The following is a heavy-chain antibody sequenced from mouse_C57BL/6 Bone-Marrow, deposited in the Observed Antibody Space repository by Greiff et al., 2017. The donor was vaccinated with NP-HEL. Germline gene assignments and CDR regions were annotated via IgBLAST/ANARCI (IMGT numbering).Heavy chain of an antibody. D-gene: IGHD1-1*01. CDR1: GYTFTSYW. J-gene: IGHJ2*01. Sequence: QVQLQQPGAELVKPGASVKLSCKASGYTFTSYWMQWVKQRPGQGLEWIGEIDPSDSYTNYNQKFKGKATLTVDTSSSTAYMQLSSLTSEDSAIYYCARNCYGVYFDYWGKGTTLTVSS. V-gene: IGHV1-50*01. CDR2: IDPSDSYT. CDR3: ARNCYGVYFDY.